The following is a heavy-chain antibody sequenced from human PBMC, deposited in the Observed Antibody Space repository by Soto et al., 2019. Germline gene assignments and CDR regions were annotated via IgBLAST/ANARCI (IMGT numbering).Heavy chain of an antibody. V-gene: IGHV3-21*01. CDR2: IGSSGNYI. J-gene: IGHJ4*02. Sequence: RRLSCAASGFTFSTYSMNWVRQAPGKGLEWVSSIGSSGNYIYYADSVKGRFTISRDNARNSLHLQMNSLRAEDTAVYYCARVAVVTRGIDYWGQGTLVTVSS. CDR3: ARVAVVTRGIDY. D-gene: IGHD6-19*01. CDR1: GFTFSTYS.